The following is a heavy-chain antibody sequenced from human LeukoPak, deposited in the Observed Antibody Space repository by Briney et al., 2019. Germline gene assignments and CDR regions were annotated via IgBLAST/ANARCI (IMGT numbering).Heavy chain of an antibody. V-gene: IGHV1-18*01. CDR2: ISAYNGNT. Sequence: ASVTVSCKASGYTFTSYGISWVRQAPGQGLEWMGWISAYNGNTNYAQKLQGRVTMTTDTSTSTAYMELRSLRSDDTAVYYCARAPEDRFWSGYYGSHTYYGMDVWGQGTTVTVSS. D-gene: IGHD3-3*01. CDR3: ARAPEDRFWSGYYGSHTYYGMDV. CDR1: GYTFTSYG. J-gene: IGHJ6*02.